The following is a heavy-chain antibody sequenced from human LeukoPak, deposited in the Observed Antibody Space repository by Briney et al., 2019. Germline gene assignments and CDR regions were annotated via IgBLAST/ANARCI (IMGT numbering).Heavy chain of an antibody. Sequence: SETLSLTCTVSGGSISSYYWSWIRQPPGKGLEWIGYIYYSGSTNYHPSLKSRVTISVDTSKNQFSLKLTSVTAADTAIYYCVSGGAGIAAAPWGQGTMVTVSS. CDR1: GGSISSYY. V-gene: IGHV4-59*01. CDR3: VSGGAGIAAAP. CDR2: IYYSGST. J-gene: IGHJ3*01. D-gene: IGHD6-13*01.